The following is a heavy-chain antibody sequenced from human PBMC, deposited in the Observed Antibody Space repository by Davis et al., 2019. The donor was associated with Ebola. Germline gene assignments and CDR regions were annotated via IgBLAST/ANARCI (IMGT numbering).Heavy chain of an antibody. CDR2: ISSSSSYI. Sequence: PGGSLRLSCAASGFTFSSYSMNWVRQAPGKGLEWVSSISSSSSYIYYADSVKGRFTISRDNAKNSLYLQMNSLRAEDTAVYYCARDLRLGVPAAIDGYYMDVWGKGTTVTVSS. J-gene: IGHJ6*03. D-gene: IGHD2-2*01. V-gene: IGHV3-21*04. CDR1: GFTFSSYS. CDR3: ARDLRLGVPAAIDGYYMDV.